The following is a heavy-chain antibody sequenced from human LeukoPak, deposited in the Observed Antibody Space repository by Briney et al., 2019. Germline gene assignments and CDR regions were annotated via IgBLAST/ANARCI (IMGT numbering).Heavy chain of an antibody. CDR2: INPSGGST. D-gene: IGHD3-22*01. CDR3: ARAPYYYDSSGYYYPFDY. Sequence: ASVKVSCKASGYTFTSYYMHWVRQAPGQGLEWMGIINPSGGSTSYAQKFQGGVTMTRDTSTSTVYMELSSLRSEDTAVYYCARAPYYYDSSGYYYPFDYWGQGTLVTVSS. V-gene: IGHV1-46*01. CDR1: GYTFTSYY. J-gene: IGHJ4*02.